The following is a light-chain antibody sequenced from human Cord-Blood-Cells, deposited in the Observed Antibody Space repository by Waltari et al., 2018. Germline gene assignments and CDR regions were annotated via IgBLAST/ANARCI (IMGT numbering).Light chain of an antibody. J-gene: IGKJ3*01. CDR1: QSISSY. CDR3: QQSYSTPIFT. CDR2: AAS. Sequence: DIQMTQSPSSLSVSVGDSVTITCRASQSISSYLNWYQQKPGKAPKLLIYAASSLQSGVPSRFSGSGSGTDFTLTISSLQPEDFATYYCQQSYSTPIFTFGPGTKVDIK. V-gene: IGKV1-39*01.